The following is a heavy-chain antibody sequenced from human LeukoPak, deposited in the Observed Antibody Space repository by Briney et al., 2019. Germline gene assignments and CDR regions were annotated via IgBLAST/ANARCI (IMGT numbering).Heavy chain of an antibody. D-gene: IGHD5-18*01. J-gene: IGHJ4*02. CDR2: ISSSGSTI. CDR1: GFTFSSYE. V-gene: IGHV3-48*03. CDR3: AKETAMVVSGY. Sequence: GGSLRLSCAASGFTFSSYEMNWVRQAPGKGLEWVSYISSSGSTIYYADSVKGRFTISRDNSKNTLYLQMNSLRAEDTAVYYCAKETAMVVSGYWGQGTLVTVSS.